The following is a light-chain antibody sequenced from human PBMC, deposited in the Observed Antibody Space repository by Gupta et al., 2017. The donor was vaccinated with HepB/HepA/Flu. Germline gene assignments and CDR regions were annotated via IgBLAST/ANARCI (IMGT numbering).Light chain of an antibody. CDR1: SNNVGNQG. CDR3: SAWDSSLSAQV. Sequence: AGLTQPHSVSKGLRQTATLTCTGNSNNVGNQGAAWLQQHLGHPPKLLSYKNNNRPSGISERFSASRSGNTASLTITGLQPEDEADYYCSAWDSSLSAQVFGGGTKLTVL. J-gene: IGLJ2*01. V-gene: IGLV10-54*04. CDR2: KNN.